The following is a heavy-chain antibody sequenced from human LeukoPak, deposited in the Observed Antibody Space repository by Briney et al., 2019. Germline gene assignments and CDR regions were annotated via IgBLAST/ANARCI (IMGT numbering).Heavy chain of an antibody. D-gene: IGHD3-9*01. CDR3: ARRVRYFDWLLYSTTLDY. J-gene: IGHJ4*02. Sequence: SETLSLTCTVSGGSISSSSYYWGWIRQPPGKGLEWIGSIYYSGSTYYNPSLKSRVTISVDTSKNQFSLKLSSVTAADTAVYYCARRVRYFDWLLYSTTLDYWGQGTLVTVSS. V-gene: IGHV4-39*07. CDR1: GGSISSSSYY. CDR2: IYYSGST.